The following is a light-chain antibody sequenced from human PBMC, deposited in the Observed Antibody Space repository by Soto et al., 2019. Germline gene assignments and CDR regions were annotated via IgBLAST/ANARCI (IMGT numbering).Light chain of an antibody. CDR2: DAS. CDR3: QQRSNWPT. V-gene: IGKV3-11*01. Sequence: EIVLTQSPATLSLSPGERATLSCRASQSVSSYLAWYQQKPGQAPRLLMYDASNRATGIPARFSGSGSGTDFPLTISSLEPEDFAVYYCQQRSNWPTFGGGTQVEIK. J-gene: IGKJ4*01. CDR1: QSVSSY.